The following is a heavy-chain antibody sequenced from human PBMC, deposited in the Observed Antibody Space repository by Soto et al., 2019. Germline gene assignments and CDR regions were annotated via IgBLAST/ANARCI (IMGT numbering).Heavy chain of an antibody. CDR2: IIPIFGTA. J-gene: IGHJ4*02. V-gene: IGHV1-69*13. D-gene: IGHD5-18*01. CDR3: AREEDTAMVRTFGLDY. CDR1: GGTFSSYA. Sequence: ASVKVSCKASGGTFSSYAISWVRQAPGQGLEWMGGIIPIFGTANYAQKFQGRVTITADASTCTAYMELSSLRSEDPAVYYCAREEDTAMVRTFGLDYWGQGTLVTVSS.